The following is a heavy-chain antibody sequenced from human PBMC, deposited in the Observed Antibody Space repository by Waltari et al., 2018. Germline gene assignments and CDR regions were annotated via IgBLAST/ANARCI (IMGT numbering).Heavy chain of an antibody. V-gene: IGHV3-21*01. CDR1: GFTFRRYS. J-gene: IGHJ4*02. CDR3: ARDPSTITNNGH. CDR2: ISSSSSYI. Sequence: EVQLVASGGGLVKPGGSLRLSCVASGFTFRRYSMTLVRQAPGKGLEWGSSISSSSSYIYYADSVKGRFTISRDNAKNSLYLQMNSLRAEDTAVYYCARDPSTITNNGHWGQGTLVTVSS. D-gene: IGHD5-12*01.